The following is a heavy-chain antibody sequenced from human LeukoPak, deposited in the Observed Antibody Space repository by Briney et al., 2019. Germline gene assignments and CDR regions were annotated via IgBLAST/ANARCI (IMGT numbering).Heavy chain of an antibody. V-gene: IGHV3-53*01. Sequence: GGSLRLSCAASGFTVSSNYMSWVRQAPGKGLEWVSVIYSGGNTYYADSVKGRFTISRDNSKNTLYLQMNSLRAEDTAVYYCAKSPYSYGYEAVCVDVWGQGTTVTVSS. J-gene: IGHJ6*02. CDR3: AKSPYSYGYEAVCVDV. D-gene: IGHD5-18*01. CDR1: GFTVSSNY. CDR2: IYSGGNT.